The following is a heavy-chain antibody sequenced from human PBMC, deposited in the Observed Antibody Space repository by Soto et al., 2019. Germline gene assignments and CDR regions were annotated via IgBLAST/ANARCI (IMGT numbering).Heavy chain of an antibody. V-gene: IGHV1-69*13. CDR2: IIPIFGTA. J-gene: IGHJ5*02. CDR1: SLTINNNR. Sequence: LVTVSGKTSSLTINNNRFSLFRHLPGQGLEWMGGIIPIFGTANYAQKFQGRVTITADESTSTAYMELSSLRSEDTAVYYCARDVRVATTNWFEPWGEGTLVTVSS. D-gene: IGHD5-12*01. CDR3: ARDVRVATTNWFEP.